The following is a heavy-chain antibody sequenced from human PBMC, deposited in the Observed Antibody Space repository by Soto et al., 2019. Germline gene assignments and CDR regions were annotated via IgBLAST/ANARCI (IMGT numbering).Heavy chain of an antibody. CDR1: GASISDGNYY. J-gene: IGHJ4*02. CDR3: ARGRFLDF. V-gene: IGHV4-30-4*01. Sequence: QVQLQESGPGLVKPSQTLSLTCSVSGASISDGNYYWTWIRQSPARGLEWIGYDYYSGSTYYNPSLQSRVSISADTSNNYYSLKLNSVTVADTAVYFCARGRFLDFWGQGILVTVSS. D-gene: IGHD3-3*01. CDR2: DYYSGST.